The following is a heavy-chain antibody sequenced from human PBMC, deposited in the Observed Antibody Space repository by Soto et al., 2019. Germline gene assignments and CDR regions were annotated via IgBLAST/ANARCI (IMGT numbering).Heavy chain of an antibody. CDR3: AREYCSGGSCYWFDP. V-gene: IGHV4-30-2*01. CDR2: IYHSGST. Sequence: QLQLQESGSGLVKPSQTLSLTCAVSGGSISSGGYSWSWIRQPPGKGLEWIGYIYHSGSTYYNPSLKSRVTISVDRSKNQFSLKLSSVTAADTAVYYCAREYCSGGSCYWFDPWGQGTLVTVSS. CDR1: GGSISSGGYS. J-gene: IGHJ5*02. D-gene: IGHD2-15*01.